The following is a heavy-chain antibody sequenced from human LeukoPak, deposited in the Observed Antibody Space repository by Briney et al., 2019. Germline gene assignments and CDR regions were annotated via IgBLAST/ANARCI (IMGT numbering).Heavy chain of an antibody. D-gene: IGHD3-3*01. Sequence: ASVKVSCKASGYTFTSYGISWVRQAPGQGLEWMGWISAYNGNTNYAQKLQGRVTMTTDTSTSTAYMELRGLRSDDTAVYYCAIHYDFWSGYSPFDYWGQGTLVTVSS. J-gene: IGHJ4*02. CDR1: GYTFTSYG. V-gene: IGHV1-18*01. CDR3: AIHYDFWSGYSPFDY. CDR2: ISAYNGNT.